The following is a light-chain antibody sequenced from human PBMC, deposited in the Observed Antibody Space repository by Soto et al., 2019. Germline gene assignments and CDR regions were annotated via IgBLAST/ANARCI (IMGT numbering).Light chain of an antibody. V-gene: IGKV1-39*01. CDR2: EAS. CDR1: QGISTY. CDR3: QQSYNTPRT. Sequence: DIQMTQSPSSLSASVGERFTITCRASQGISTYLNWYQQKPGKAPKVLIYEASSLQSGVPSRFSGGGSGTDFTLTITSLQPEDFATYYCQQSYNTPRTFGQGTKVDIK. J-gene: IGKJ1*01.